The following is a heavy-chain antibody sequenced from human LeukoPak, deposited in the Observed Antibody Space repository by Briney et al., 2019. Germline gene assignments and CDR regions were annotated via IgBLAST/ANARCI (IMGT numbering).Heavy chain of an antibody. CDR3: ARGPMVRGGDYFDY. CDR1: GGTFSSYA. D-gene: IGHD3-10*01. Sequence: GASVKVSCKASGGTFSSYAISWVRQAPGQGLEWMGRIIPILGIANYAQKFQGRVTITADKSTSTAYMELSSLRSEDTAVYYCARGPMVRGGDYFDYWGQGTLVTVSS. J-gene: IGHJ4*02. CDR2: IIPILGIA. V-gene: IGHV1-69*04.